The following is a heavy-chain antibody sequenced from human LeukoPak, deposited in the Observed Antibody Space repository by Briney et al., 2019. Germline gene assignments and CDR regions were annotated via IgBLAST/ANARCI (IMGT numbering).Heavy chain of an antibody. CDR3: TRDLLAGDYSGSGNLGY. Sequence: GGSLRLSCTASGFTFGDYAMSWVRQAPGKGLEWVGFIRSKAYGGTTENAASVKGRFTISRDDSKSIAYLQMNSLKTEDTAVYYCTRDLLAGDYSGSGNLGYWGQGTLVTVSS. J-gene: IGHJ4*02. CDR2: IRSKAYGGTT. D-gene: IGHD3-10*01. CDR1: GFTFGDYA. V-gene: IGHV3-49*04.